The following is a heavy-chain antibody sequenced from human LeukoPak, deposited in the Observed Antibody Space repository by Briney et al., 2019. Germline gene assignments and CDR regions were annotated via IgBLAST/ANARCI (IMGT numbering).Heavy chain of an antibody. CDR1: GGSFSGYY. Sequence: PSETLSLTCAVYGGSFSGYYWSWIRQPPGKGLEWIGEINHSGSTNYNPSLKSRVTISVDTSKNQFSLKLSSVTAADTAVYYCARAYDFWSGRPPAGPKSKINYGMDVWGQGTTVTVSS. CDR2: INHSGST. D-gene: IGHD3-3*01. V-gene: IGHV4-34*01. J-gene: IGHJ6*02. CDR3: ARAYDFWSGRPPAGPKSKINYGMDV.